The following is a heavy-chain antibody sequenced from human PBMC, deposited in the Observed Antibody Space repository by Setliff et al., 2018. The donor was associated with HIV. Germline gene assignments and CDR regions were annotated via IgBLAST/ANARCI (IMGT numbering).Heavy chain of an antibody. CDR3: AHSRSGVES. J-gene: IGHJ4*02. CDR1: GFSLKTTGVG. Sequence: KSGPTLVNPTQPLTLTCSFSGFSLKTTGVGVGWVRQPPGKALEWLGFIYWNDDRSHSPSLRSRVTITKDTSKNQVVLTMTNMDPEDTATYFCAHSRSGVESWGQGLLVTVSS. D-gene: IGHD6-19*01. CDR2: IYWNDDR. V-gene: IGHV2-5*01.